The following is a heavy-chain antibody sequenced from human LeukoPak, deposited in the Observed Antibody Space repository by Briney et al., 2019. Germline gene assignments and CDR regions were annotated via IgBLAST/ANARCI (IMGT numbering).Heavy chain of an antibody. CDR1: GGTFTSYA. V-gene: IGHV1-69*05. D-gene: IGHD4-17*01. J-gene: IGHJ4*02. CDR2: IIPIFGTA. CDR3: ARDGARSNYGDYVGDY. Sequence: GASVKVPCKASGGTFTSYAISWVRQAPGQGLEWMGGIIPIFGTANYARKFQGRVTITTDESTSTAYMELSSLRSEDTAVYYCARDGARSNYGDYVGDYWGQGTLVTVSS.